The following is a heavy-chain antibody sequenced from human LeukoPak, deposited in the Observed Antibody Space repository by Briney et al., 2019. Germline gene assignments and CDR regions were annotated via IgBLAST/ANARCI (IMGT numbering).Heavy chain of an antibody. V-gene: IGHV1-69*05. Sequence: SVKLSCKASGATFSSYAISRVRQAPGQGLEWMGGTIPIFGTAKHAQKIQGRVTITTDESTSTAYMELSSLRSEDTAVYSCASGRGYCSGGSCFLSFGYYDMDVWGKGTTVTVSS. CDR2: TIPIFGTA. D-gene: IGHD2-15*01. CDR3: ASGRGYCSGGSCFLSFGYYDMDV. J-gene: IGHJ6*03. CDR1: GATFSSYA.